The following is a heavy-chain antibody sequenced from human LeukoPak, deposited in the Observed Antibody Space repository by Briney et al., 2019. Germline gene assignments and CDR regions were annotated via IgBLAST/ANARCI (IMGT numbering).Heavy chain of an antibody. CDR2: IYYSGST. J-gene: IGHJ4*02. D-gene: IGHD5-18*01. V-gene: IGHV4-59*01. CDR3: ARGYAYGPNYYFDY. Sequence: KPSETLPLTCSFSGGSISNYYWSWVRQPPGKGLEWIGYIYYSGSTDYNPSLKSRVTISIDTSKNHFSLRLSSVTAADTASYYCARGYAYGPNYYFDYWGQRTLVTVSS. CDR1: GGSISNYY.